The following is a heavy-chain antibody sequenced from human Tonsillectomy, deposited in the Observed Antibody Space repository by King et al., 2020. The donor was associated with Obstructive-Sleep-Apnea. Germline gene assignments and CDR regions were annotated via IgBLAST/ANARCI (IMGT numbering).Heavy chain of an antibody. Sequence: VQLQQWGAGLLKPSETLSLTCAVYGGSFIGYYWSWIRQPPGKGREWIGEINHSGSTNYNPSLKSRVTISVDTSKNQFSLKLSSVTAADTAVYYCARDSIMVRGVISYYYYYGMDVWGQGTTVTVSS. CDR3: ARDSIMVRGVISYYYYYGMDV. V-gene: IGHV4-34*01. J-gene: IGHJ6*02. D-gene: IGHD3-10*01. CDR1: GGSFIGYY. CDR2: INHSGST.